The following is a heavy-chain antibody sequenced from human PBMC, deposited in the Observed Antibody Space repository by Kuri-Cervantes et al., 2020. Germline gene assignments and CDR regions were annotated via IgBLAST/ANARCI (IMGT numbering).Heavy chain of an antibody. D-gene: IGHD3-3*01. J-gene: IGHJ5*02. Sequence: ASVKVSCKASGYTFTGYDINWVRQATGQGLEWMGWMNPNSGNTGYAQEFQGRVTMTRNTSISTAYMELSSLRSEDTAVYYCARGGPYDFWSGYGENWFDPWGQGTLVTVSS. CDR3: ARGGPYDFWSGYGENWFDP. CDR2: MNPNSGNT. CDR1: GYTFTGYD. V-gene: IGHV1-8*01.